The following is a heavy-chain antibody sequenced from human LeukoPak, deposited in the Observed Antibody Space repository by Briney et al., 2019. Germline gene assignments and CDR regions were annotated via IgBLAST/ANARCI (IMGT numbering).Heavy chain of an antibody. Sequence: GGSLRLSCAASGFSLSIAWMSWVRQAPGNGLEWVGRIKRNIDGATTDYATPVKGRFTISRDDSINTLYLQINSLQTEDTAVYFYVTNGSDTYDNWGQGTLVTVSS. CDR2: IKRNIDGATT. J-gene: IGHJ4*02. V-gene: IGHV3-15*01. CDR1: GFSLSIAW. D-gene: IGHD2-8*01. CDR3: VTNGSDTYDN.